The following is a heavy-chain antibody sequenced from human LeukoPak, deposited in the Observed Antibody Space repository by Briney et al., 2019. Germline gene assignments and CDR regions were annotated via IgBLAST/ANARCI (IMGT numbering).Heavy chain of an antibody. CDR3: AGYGVYPY. Sequence: GGSLRLSCAASGFAVNTYDMHWVRQAPGEGPQWIAYFGISGTIYYADSVRGRFTISRDSANNSLYLQMNGLRVDDTAIYYCAGYGVYPYWGQGTPVTVSS. CDR1: GFAVNTYD. V-gene: IGHV3-48*01. D-gene: IGHD5/OR15-5a*01. CDR2: FGISGTI. J-gene: IGHJ4*02.